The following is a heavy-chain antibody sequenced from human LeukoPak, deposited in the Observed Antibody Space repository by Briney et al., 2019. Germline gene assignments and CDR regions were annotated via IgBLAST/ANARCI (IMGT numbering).Heavy chain of an antibody. CDR3: ARTLGYYDSSGYSDFDY. D-gene: IGHD3-22*01. CDR2: IYYSGST. J-gene: IGHJ4*02. Sequence: SETLSLTCTVSGGSISSYYWSWIRQPPGKGLEWIGYIYYSGSTNYNPSLKSRVTISVDTSKNQFSLKLSSVTAADTAVYYCARTLGYYDSSGYSDFDYWGQGTLVTVSS. V-gene: IGHV4-59*01. CDR1: GGSISSYY.